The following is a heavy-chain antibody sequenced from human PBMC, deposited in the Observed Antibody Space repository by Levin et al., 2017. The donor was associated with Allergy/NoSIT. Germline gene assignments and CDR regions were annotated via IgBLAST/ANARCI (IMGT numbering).Heavy chain of an antibody. D-gene: IGHD6-13*01. CDR3: ASRSSSWYYFDY. CDR2: ISSSGSTI. CDR1: GFTFSDYY. J-gene: IGHJ4*02. V-gene: IGHV3-11*01. Sequence: GGSLRLSCAASGFTFSDYYMSWIRQAPGKGLEWVSYISSSGSTIYYADSVKGRFTISRDNAKNSLYLQMNSLRAEDTAVYYCASRSSSWYYFDYWGQGTLVTVSS.